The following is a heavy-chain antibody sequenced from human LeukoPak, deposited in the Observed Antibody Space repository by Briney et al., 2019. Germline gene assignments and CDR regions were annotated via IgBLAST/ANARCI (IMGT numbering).Heavy chain of an antibody. V-gene: IGHV4-31*03. CDR3: ARSPEYYFDY. CDR1: GGSISSGGYY. D-gene: IGHD1-14*01. Sequence: SQTLSLTCTVSGGSISSGGYYWSWIRQHPGKGLEWIGYIYYSGSTYYNPSLKSRVAISVDTSENQFSLKLTSVTAADTAVYYCARSPEYYFDYWGQGTLVTVSS. CDR2: IYYSGST. J-gene: IGHJ4*02.